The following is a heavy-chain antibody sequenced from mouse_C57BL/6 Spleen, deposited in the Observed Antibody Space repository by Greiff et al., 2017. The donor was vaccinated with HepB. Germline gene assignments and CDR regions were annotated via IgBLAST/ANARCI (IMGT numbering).Heavy chain of an antibody. CDR1: GYSITSGYY. CDR2: ISYDGSN. J-gene: IGHJ4*01. D-gene: IGHD2-4*01. V-gene: IGHV3-6*01. Sequence: DVQLQESGPGLVKPSQSLSLTCSVTGYSITSGYYWNWIRQFPGNKLEWMGYISYDGSNNYNPSLKNRISITRDTSKNQFFLKLNSVTTEDTATYYCARRKVYDYDGYYYAMDYWGQGTSVTVSS. CDR3: ARRKVYDYDGYYYAMDY.